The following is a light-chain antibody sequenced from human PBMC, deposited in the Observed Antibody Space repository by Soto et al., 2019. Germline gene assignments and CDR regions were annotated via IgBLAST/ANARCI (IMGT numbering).Light chain of an antibody. CDR1: QSVRSSY. J-gene: IGKJ4*01. Sequence: EIALTQAPGALSLSPRERATLSGRVSQSVRSSYLNWYQHRPGQAPRLLIYGVSSRDTGIPDRFSGGGSGTDFTLTISRVEPEDFAVYYCQQFSRYPFTFGGGTKVDIK. CDR3: QQFSRYPFT. V-gene: IGKV3-20*01. CDR2: GVS.